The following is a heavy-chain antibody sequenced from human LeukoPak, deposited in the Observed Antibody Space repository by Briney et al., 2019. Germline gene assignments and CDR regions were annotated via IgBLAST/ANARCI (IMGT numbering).Heavy chain of an antibody. D-gene: IGHD2-2*01. CDR2: IIPILGIA. J-gene: IGHJ6*02. CDR3: ARDEIYCSSTSCYYYYGMDV. CDR1: GGTFSSYA. Sequence: SVKVSCKASGGTFSSYAISWVRQAPGQGLEWMGRIIPILGIANYAQKFQGRVTITADKSTSTAYMELSSLGSEDTAVYYCARDEIYCSSTSCYYYYGMDVWGQGTTVTVSS. V-gene: IGHV1-69*04.